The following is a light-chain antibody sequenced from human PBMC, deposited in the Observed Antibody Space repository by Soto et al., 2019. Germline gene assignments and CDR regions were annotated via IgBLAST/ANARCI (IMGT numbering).Light chain of an antibody. V-gene: IGLV2-23*02. Sequence: QSVLTQPASVSGSPGQSITISCTGASSDVGNYNLVSWYQQHPGKAPKLMIYEVSKRPSGVSSRFSGSKSGNTASLTISGLQAEDEADYYCCSYAGTSPYVFGTGTKVTVL. CDR2: EVS. J-gene: IGLJ1*01. CDR3: CSYAGTSPYV. CDR1: SSDVGNYNL.